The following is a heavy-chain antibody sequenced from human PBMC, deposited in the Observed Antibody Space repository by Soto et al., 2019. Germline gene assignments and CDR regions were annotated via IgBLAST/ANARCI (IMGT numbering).Heavy chain of an antibody. CDR3: ARTPSIAAAGTVGY. CDR2: IYYSGST. D-gene: IGHD6-13*01. CDR1: GGSISSSSYY. Sequence: QLHLQEAGPGLVKPSETLSLTCTVSGGSISSSSYYWGWIRQPPGKGLEWIGSIYYSGSTYYNPSLKSRVTISVDTSKNQFSLKLSSVTAADTAVYYCARTPSIAAAGTVGYWGQGTLVTVSS. J-gene: IGHJ4*02. V-gene: IGHV4-39*01.